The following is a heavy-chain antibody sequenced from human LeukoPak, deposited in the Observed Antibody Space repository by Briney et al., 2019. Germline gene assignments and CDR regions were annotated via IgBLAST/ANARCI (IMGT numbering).Heavy chain of an antibody. V-gene: IGHV4-61*02. D-gene: IGHD3-22*01. CDR2: IYTSGST. CDR3: ARSFYDSSGPYAFDI. J-gene: IGHJ3*02. Sequence: PSETLSLTCTVSGGSISSGSYYWSWIRQPAGKGLEWIGRIYTSGSTNYNPSLKSRVTISVDTSKNQFSLKLSSVTAADTAVYYCARSFYDSSGPYAFDIWGQGTMVTVSP. CDR1: GGSISSGSYY.